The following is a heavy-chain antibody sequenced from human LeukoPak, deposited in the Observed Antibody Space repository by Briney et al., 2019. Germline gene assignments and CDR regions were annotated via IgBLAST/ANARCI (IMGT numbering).Heavy chain of an antibody. CDR1: GYTFTSSY. J-gene: IGHJ2*01. CDR2: INPSDGST. Sequence: GASVKVSCKASGYTFTSSYMHWVRQAPGQGLEWMGIINPSDGSTTYAQKFQGRVAMTRDTSTSTVYMELYSLRSEDTAVYYCARGPPTYYDFSSGYSPGLWSRGTLVTVSS. CDR3: ARGPPTYYDFSSGYSPGL. D-gene: IGHD3-3*01. V-gene: IGHV1-46*01.